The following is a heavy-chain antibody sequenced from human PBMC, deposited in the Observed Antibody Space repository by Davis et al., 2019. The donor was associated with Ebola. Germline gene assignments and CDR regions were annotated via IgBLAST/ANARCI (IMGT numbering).Heavy chain of an antibody. CDR1: GDSISDYY. CDR2: IYSSGST. CDR3: ARGTGSSWPI. D-gene: IGHD6-13*01. V-gene: IGHV4-59*01. Sequence: PSETLSLTCTVSGDSISDYYWSWIRQPPGKGLEWIAYIYSSGSTNYNSSLKSRVTISVDTSKNQFSLKLSSVTAADTAVYYCARGTGSSWPIWGQGTLVTVSS. J-gene: IGHJ4*02.